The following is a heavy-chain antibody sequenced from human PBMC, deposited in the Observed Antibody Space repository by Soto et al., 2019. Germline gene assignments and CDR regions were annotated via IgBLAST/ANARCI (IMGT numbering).Heavy chain of an antibody. Sequence: GASVKVSCKASGGTFSRYAISWVRQAPGQGLEWMGIINPSGGSTSYAQKFEDRVTMTTATSTNTVFLELRSLKSDDTAIYYCARDRLRGYDSSGFYSWGQGTMVTVSS. D-gene: IGHD3-22*01. CDR3: ARDRLRGYDSSGFYS. J-gene: IGHJ4*02. CDR2: INPSGGST. V-gene: IGHV1-46*01. CDR1: GGTFSRYA.